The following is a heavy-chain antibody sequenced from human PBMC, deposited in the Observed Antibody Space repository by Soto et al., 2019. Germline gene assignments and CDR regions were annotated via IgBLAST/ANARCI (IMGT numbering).Heavy chain of an antibody. J-gene: IGHJ4*02. V-gene: IGHV3-13*01. CDR1: GFTFSSYD. Sequence: PGGSLRLSCAASGFTFSSYDMHWVRQATGKGLEWVSAIGTAGDTYYPGSVKGRFTISRENAKNSLYLQMNSLRAGDTAVYYCARAQRGYYDSSGYAFGYWGQGTLVTVSS. D-gene: IGHD3-22*01. CDR3: ARAQRGYYDSSGYAFGY. CDR2: IGTAGDT.